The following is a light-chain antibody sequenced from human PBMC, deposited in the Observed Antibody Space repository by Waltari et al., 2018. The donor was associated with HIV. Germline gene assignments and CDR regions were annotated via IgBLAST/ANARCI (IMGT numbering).Light chain of an antibody. CDR3: QQFENWPSYT. V-gene: IGKV3-15*01. CDR2: RSC. CDR1: QGVGTN. Sequence: EIILTQSPAILSASPGDRVTLTCRASQGVGTNLAWYQQKSGQAPRRLLARSCTPAPGVPGRFSGSGSGTYFTLTISNLQSDDFAVYYCQQFENWPSYTFGQGTKL. J-gene: IGKJ2*01.